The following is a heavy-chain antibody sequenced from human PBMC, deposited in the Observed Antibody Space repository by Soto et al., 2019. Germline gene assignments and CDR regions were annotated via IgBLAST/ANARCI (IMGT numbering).Heavy chain of an antibody. D-gene: IGHD2-2*01. J-gene: IGHJ5*02. V-gene: IGHV1-8*01. Sequence: AASVKVSCKASGYNFTSYDINCVRQATGQGLEWMGWMNPNSGNTGYAQKFQGRVTMTRNTSISTAYMELSSLRSEDTAVYYCARRPSPLYAPSWVRFDPWGQGTLVTVSS. CDR3: ARRPSPLYAPSWVRFDP. CDR1: GYNFTSYD. CDR2: MNPNSGNT.